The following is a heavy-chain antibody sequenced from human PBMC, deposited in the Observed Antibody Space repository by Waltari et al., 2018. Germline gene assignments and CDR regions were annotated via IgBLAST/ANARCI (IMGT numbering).Heavy chain of an antibody. D-gene: IGHD6-13*01. Sequence: QVQLQQWGAGLLKPSETLSLTCAVYGGSFSGYYWSWIRQPPGKGLEWVAVISYDGSNKYYADSVKGRFTISRDNSKNTLYLQMNSLGAEDTAVYYCARDLGAAAGLYYYYYGMDVWGQGTTVTVSS. J-gene: IGHJ6*02. CDR2: ISYDGSNK. CDR1: GGSFSGYY. CDR3: ARDLGAAAGLYYYYYGMDV. V-gene: IGHV3-30-3*01.